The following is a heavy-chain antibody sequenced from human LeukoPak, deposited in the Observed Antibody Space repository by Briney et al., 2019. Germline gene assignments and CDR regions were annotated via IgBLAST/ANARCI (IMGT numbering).Heavy chain of an antibody. CDR2: IFSSGTT. D-gene: IGHD4-17*01. CDR3: AREDTDYGAAS. CDR1: GGSISGGTYY. Sequence: SETLFLTCTVSGGSISGGTYYWTWIRQPAGKGLEWIGRIFSSGTTQYNPSLQSRVTISLDTSNNQFSLRLSSVTAADTAVYYCAREDTDYGAASWGQGTLVTVSS. J-gene: IGHJ5*02. V-gene: IGHV4-61*02.